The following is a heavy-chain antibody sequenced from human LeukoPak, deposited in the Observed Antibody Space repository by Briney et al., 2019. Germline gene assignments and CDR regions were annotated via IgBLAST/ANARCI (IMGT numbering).Heavy chain of an antibody. CDR1: GFTFSSYW. CDR3: ARGYSSGWSTYFYY. CDR2: IKQEGSEK. J-gene: IGHJ4*02. V-gene: IGHV3-7*01. Sequence: GGSLRLSCAASGFTFSSYWMSWVRQAPGKGLEWVANIKQEGSEKYYVDSVKGRFTISRDNDKNSLYLQMNSLRADDTAVYYCARGYSSGWSTYFYYWGQGTLVTVSS. D-gene: IGHD6-19*01.